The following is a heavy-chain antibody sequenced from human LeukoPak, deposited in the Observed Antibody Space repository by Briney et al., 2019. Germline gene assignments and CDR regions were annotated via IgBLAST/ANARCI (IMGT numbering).Heavy chain of an antibody. J-gene: IGHJ4*02. CDR1: VYTFTSYD. CDR2: MNPNSGNT. Sequence: GSAVTVSFMPSVYTFTSYDINWVRQASGRGLEWMGWMNPNSGNTGYAQKFQGRVTMTRNTSISTAYMELSSLRSEDTAVYYCARRKTVVTHWGQGTLVTVSS. D-gene: IGHD4-23*01. V-gene: IGHV1-8*01. CDR3: ARRKTVVTH.